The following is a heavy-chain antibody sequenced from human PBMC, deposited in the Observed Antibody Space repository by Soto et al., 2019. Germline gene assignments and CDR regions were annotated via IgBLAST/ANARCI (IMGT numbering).Heavy chain of an antibody. J-gene: IGHJ4*01. CDR1: GGSISSGGYY. D-gene: IGHD3-22*01. Sequence: SETLSLTCTVSGGSISSGGYYWSWIRQHPGKGLEWIGYIYYSGSTYYNPSLKSRVTISVDTSKNQFPLKLSSVTAADTAVYYCARVKPSYDSSGYYVEFDYWGHGTLVTVSS. V-gene: IGHV4-31*03. CDR3: ARVKPSYDSSGYYVEFDY. CDR2: IYYSGST.